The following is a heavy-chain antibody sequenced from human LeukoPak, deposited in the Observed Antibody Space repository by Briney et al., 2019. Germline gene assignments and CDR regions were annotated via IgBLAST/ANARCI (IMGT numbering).Heavy chain of an antibody. Sequence: PSQTLSLTCTVSGGSISSGGYYWSWIRQHPGKGLEWIGYIYYSGSTYYNPSLKSRVTISVDTSKNQFSLKLSSVTAADTAVYYCARDQFLTTVTRGVNYYYYYGMDVWGQGTTVTVSS. D-gene: IGHD4-17*01. J-gene: IGHJ6*02. CDR3: ARDQFLTTVTRGVNYYYYYGMDV. CDR2: IYYSGST. CDR1: GGSISSGGYY. V-gene: IGHV4-31*03.